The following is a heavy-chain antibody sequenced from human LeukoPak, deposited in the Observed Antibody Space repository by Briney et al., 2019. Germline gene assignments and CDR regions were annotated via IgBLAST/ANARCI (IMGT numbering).Heavy chain of an antibody. CDR2: IYPGDSDT. V-gene: IGHV5-51*01. D-gene: IGHD4-17*01. CDR3: ARQTRGDYGDYDWFDP. Sequence: MLGESLKISCKGSGYSFTSYWIGWVRQMPGKGLEWMGIIYPGDSDTRYSPSFQGQVTISADKSISTAYLQWSSLKASDTAMYYCARQTRGDYGDYDWFDPWGQGTLVTVSS. J-gene: IGHJ5*02. CDR1: GYSFTSYW.